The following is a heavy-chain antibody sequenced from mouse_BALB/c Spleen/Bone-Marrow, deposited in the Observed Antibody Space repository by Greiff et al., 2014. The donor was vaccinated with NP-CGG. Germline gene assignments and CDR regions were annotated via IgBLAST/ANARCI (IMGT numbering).Heavy chain of an antibody. CDR1: GFTFSSYG. CDR2: INNNDGNT. Sequence: EVMLVESGGGLVQPGGSLKLSCAASGFTFSSYGMSWVRQTPDKRLELVATINNNDGNTYYPDSVKGRFTISRDNAKNTLYLQMSSLKSEDTAMYYWARDNYGSRFDYWGQGTTLTVSS. D-gene: IGHD1-1*01. V-gene: IGHV5-6-3*01. J-gene: IGHJ2*01. CDR3: ARDNYGSRFDY.